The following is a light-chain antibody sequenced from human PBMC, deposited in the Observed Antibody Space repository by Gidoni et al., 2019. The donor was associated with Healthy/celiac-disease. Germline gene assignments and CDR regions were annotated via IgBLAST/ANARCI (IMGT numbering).Light chain of an antibody. CDR3: SSYAGSNNYV. J-gene: IGLJ1*01. CDR2: EVS. V-gene: IGLV2-8*01. Sequence: QSALTHPPSASAYPGQSVTISCTGTSSDVGGYNYVSWYQQHPGKAPNLMIYEVSKRPSGLPDRFAGSKSGNTASLTVAGLQAEDEADYYCSSYAGSNNYVFGTGTKVTVL. CDR1: SSDVGGYNY.